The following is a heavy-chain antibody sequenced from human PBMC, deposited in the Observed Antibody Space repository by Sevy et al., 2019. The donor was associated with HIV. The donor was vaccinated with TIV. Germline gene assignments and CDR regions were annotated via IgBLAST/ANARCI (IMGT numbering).Heavy chain of an antibody. CDR3: ARGLGGSYSGNAFDI. D-gene: IGHD3-22*01. V-gene: IGHV5-51*01. CDR2: IYPGDSDT. Sequence: GESLKISCKGSGYSFTSYWIGWVRQMPGKGLEWMGIIYPGDSDTRYSPSFQGQVTISADKSIRTAYLQWSSLKASDTAMYYCARGLGGSYSGNAFDIWGQGTMVTVSS. CDR1: GYSFTSYW. J-gene: IGHJ3*02.